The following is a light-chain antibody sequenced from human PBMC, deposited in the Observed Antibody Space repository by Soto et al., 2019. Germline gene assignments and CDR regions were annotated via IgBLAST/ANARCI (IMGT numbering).Light chain of an antibody. J-gene: IGKJ1*01. CDR2: KAS. V-gene: IGKV1-5*03. CDR1: QSISSW. Sequence: DIPMTQSPSTLSASVGDRVTITCRASQSISSWLAWFQQKPGIAPKVLIYKASNLESGVPSRFSGSGSGTEFTLTISSLQPDDFATYYCQQYSSYSSFAQGTKVEI. CDR3: QQYSSYSS.